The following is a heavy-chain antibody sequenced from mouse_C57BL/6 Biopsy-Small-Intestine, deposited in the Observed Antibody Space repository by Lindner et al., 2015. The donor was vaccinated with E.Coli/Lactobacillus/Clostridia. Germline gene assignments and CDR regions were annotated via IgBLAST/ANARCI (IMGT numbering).Heavy chain of an antibody. CDR2: IYPGDGDT. Sequence: VQLQESGAELVKPGASVKISCKASGYTFSSYWMNWVKQRPGKGLEWLGQIYPGDGDTNYNGEFKGKATLTADKSSSTAYMQLSSLTSEDSAVYFCARRDYGSTYWYFDVWGTGTTVTVSS. CDR3: ARRDYGSTYWYFDV. V-gene: IGHV1-80*01. J-gene: IGHJ1*02. D-gene: IGHD1-1*01. CDR1: GYTFSSYW.